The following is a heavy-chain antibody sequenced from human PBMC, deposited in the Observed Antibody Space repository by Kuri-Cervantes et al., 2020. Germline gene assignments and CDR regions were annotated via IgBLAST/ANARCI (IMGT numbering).Heavy chain of an antibody. D-gene: IGHD3-10*01. Sequence: SETLSLTCAISGDSASSNSAAWNWIRQSPSRGLEWLGRTYYRSKWYNDYAVSVKSRITINPDTSKNQFSLKLSSVTATDTAVYYCARDRGYYGFFDPWCQGTLVTVSS. J-gene: IGHJ5*02. CDR2: TYYRSKWYN. CDR3: ARDRGYYGFFDP. CDR1: GDSASSNSAA. V-gene: IGHV6-1*01.